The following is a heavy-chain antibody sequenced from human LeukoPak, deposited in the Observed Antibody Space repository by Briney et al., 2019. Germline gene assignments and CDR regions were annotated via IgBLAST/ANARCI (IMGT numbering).Heavy chain of an antibody. CDR3: ARESQYCSGGSCYSGAFDI. CDR2: IKQDGSEK. CDR1: GFTFSSYW. J-gene: IGHJ3*02. D-gene: IGHD2-15*01. Sequence: GGSLRLSCAASGFTFSSYWMSWVRQAPGKGLEWVANIKQDGSEKYYVDSVKGRFTISRDNAKNSVYLQMYSLRAEDTAVYYCARESQYCSGGSCYSGAFDIWGQGTMVTVSS. V-gene: IGHV3-7*01.